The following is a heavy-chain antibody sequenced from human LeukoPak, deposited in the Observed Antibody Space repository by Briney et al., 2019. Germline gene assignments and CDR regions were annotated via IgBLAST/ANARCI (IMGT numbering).Heavy chain of an antibody. Sequence: SETLSLTCTVSGGSISSYYWSWIRQPPGKGLEWIGYIYYNGNTNYNPSLKSRVTMSVDTSKNQFSLKLSSVTAADTAVYYCARDPSSGWSAFNYWGQGTLVTVSS. CDR2: IYYNGNT. J-gene: IGHJ4*02. CDR1: GGSISSYY. D-gene: IGHD6-19*01. CDR3: ARDPSSGWSAFNY. V-gene: IGHV4-59*01.